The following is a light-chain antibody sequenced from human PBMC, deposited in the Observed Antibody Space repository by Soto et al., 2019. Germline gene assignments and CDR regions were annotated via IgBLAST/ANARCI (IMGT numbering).Light chain of an antibody. CDR3: QQYDNLPLT. J-gene: IGKJ4*01. Sequence: DIQMTQSPSSLSASVGDRVTITCQASQDISNYLNWYQQKPGKAPKLLIYDASKLETGVPSRFSGSGSGTDFTFTISSLQPEDIATYYCQQYDNLPLTFGGGTKV. CDR2: DAS. CDR1: QDISNY. V-gene: IGKV1-33*01.